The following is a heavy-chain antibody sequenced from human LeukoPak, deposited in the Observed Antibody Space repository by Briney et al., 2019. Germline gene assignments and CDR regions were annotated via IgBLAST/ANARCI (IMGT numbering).Heavy chain of an antibody. CDR2: IIPIFGTA. CDR1: GGTFTSYA. D-gene: IGHD1-14*01. Sequence: SVKVSCKASGGTFTSYAISWVRQAPGQGLEWMGGIIPIFGTANYAQKFQGRVTITTDESTSTAYMELSSLRSEDTAVYYCARDHPYKHTSSSDAFDIWGQGTMVTVSS. CDR3: ARDHPYKHTSSSDAFDI. J-gene: IGHJ3*02. V-gene: IGHV1-69*05.